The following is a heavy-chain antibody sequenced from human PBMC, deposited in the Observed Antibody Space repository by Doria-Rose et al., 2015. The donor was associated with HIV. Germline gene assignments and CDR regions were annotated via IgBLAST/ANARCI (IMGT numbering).Heavy chain of an antibody. CDR2: IFSDDER. CDR1: GVSLSSPGMG. Sequence: VTLKESRPVLVKPTETLTLTCTVSGVSLSSPGMGVSWIRQPPGKALEWLANIFSDDERSYTTSLKSRLTISRGTSKSQVVLTMTDMDPVDTATYYCARIKSSRWYHKYYFDFWGQGTLVIVSA. D-gene: IGHD6-13*01. V-gene: IGHV2-26*01. J-gene: IGHJ4*02. CDR3: ARIKSSRWYHKYYFDF.